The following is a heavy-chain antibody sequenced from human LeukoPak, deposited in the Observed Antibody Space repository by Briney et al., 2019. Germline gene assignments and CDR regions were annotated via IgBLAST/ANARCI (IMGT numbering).Heavy chain of an antibody. CDR1: GGSISSSSYY. CDR2: IYYSGST. V-gene: IGHV4-39*07. D-gene: IGHD3-9*01. CDR3: ASFRLPFDILTGHPAP. J-gene: IGHJ5*02. Sequence: PSETLSLTRTVSGGSISSSSYYWGWIRQPPGKGLEWIGSIYYSGSTYYNPSLKSRVTISVDTSKNQFSLKLSSVTAADTAVYYCASFRLPFDILTGHPAPWGQGTLVTVSP.